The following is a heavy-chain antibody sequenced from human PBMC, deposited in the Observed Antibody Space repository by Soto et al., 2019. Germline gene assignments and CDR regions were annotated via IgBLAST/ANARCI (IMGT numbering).Heavy chain of an antibody. CDR2: IYYSGST. V-gene: IGHV4-59*11. CDR1: GGSISSHY. D-gene: IGHD3-3*01. Sequence: SETLSLTCTVSGGSISSHYWSWIRQPPGKGLEWIGYIYYSGSTNYNPSLKGRVTISVDTSKNQFSLKLSSVTAADTAVYYCARASTYDFWSGYMIDPWGQGTLVTVSS. J-gene: IGHJ5*02. CDR3: ARASTYDFWSGYMIDP.